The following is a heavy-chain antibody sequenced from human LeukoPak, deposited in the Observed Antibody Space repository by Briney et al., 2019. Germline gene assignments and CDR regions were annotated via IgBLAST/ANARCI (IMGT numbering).Heavy chain of an antibody. CDR3: ATGWGYFDC. J-gene: IGHJ4*02. CDR1: GDSISSSTYF. D-gene: IGHD1-26*01. V-gene: IGHV4-39*07. CDR2: IYNSGST. Sequence: SETLSLACTVSGDSISSSTYFWGWIRQPPGKGLEWIGSIYNSGSTYYNPSLKSRVIISVDTSKNRFSLKLTSVTAADTAVYYCATGWGYFDCWGQGTLVTVSS.